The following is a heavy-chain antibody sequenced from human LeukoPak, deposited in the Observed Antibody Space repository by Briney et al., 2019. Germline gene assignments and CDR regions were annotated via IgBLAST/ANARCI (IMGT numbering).Heavy chain of an antibody. V-gene: IGHV1-18*01. Sequence: GASVKVSCKASGYTFTTYSLAWVRQAPGQSPEWMGWISVNNGGTNYAQSFQDRVTLTRDTSTNTAYLELRSLRSDDTAIIYCATATQPRGYFLHWGQGTLVTVSS. CDR3: ATATQPRGYFLH. CDR1: GYTFTTYS. D-gene: IGHD2-2*01. CDR2: ISVNNGGT. J-gene: IGHJ1*01.